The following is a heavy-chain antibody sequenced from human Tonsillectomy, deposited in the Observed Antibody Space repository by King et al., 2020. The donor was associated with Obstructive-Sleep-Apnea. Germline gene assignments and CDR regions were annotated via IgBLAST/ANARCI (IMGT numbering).Heavy chain of an antibody. CDR1: GGSFSSYG. CDR3: ARGKVDTAIPFDS. D-gene: IGHD5-18*01. V-gene: IGHV1-69*04. Sequence: QLVQSAAEVKKPGSSMKVSCKASGGSFSSYGLSWVRQAPGQGLEWMGRIIPMIGIINYAQKFQGRVTIAADKSTSTAYMELSSLRSGDTAVYYCARGKVDTAIPFDSWGQGTLVTVSS. J-gene: IGHJ4*02. CDR2: IIPMIGII.